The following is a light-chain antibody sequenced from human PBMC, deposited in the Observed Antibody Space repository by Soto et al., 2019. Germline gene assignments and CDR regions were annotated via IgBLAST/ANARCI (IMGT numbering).Light chain of an antibody. CDR3: QQYGSSPT. Sequence: EIVLTQSPGTLSLSPGERATLSCRASQSVSSSFLAWYQQKTGQAPRLLISGASSRATGVPDRFSGSGSGTDFSLTISRLEPEDFAVYYCQQYGSSPTFGQGTKLEIK. CDR2: GAS. CDR1: QSVSSSF. V-gene: IGKV3-20*01. J-gene: IGKJ2*01.